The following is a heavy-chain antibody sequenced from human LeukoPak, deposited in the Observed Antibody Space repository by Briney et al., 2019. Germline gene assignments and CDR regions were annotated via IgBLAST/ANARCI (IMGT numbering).Heavy chain of an antibody. CDR1: GFTVSSNY. V-gene: IGHV3-66*01. Sequence: GGSLRLSCAASGFTVSSNYMSWVRQAPGKGLEWVSVIYSGGSTYYADSVKGRFTISRDNSKNTLYLQMNSLRAEDTAVYYCARGQNYDYVWGSYFDYWGQGTLVTVSS. CDR2: IYSGGST. D-gene: IGHD3-16*01. J-gene: IGHJ4*02. CDR3: ARGQNYDYVWGSYFDY.